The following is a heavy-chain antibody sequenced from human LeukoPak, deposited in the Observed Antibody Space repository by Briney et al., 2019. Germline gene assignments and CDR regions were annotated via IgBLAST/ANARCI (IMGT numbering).Heavy chain of an antibody. CDR1: GGSIRSYY. CDR2: IYYSGST. D-gene: IGHD5-12*01. J-gene: IGHJ6*03. CDR3: ARDAYSGYGPPDYYMDV. V-gene: IGHV4-59*01. Sequence: SETLSLTCTVSGGSIRSYYWSWIRQPPGKGLEWIAYIYYSGSTNYNPSLKSRVTISVDTSKNQFSLKLSSVTAADTAVYYCARDAYSGYGPPDYYMDVWGKGTMVTISS.